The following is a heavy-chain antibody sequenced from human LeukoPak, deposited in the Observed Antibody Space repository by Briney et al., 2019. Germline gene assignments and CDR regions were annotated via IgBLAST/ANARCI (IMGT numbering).Heavy chain of an antibody. J-gene: IGHJ5*02. D-gene: IGHD3-22*01. CDR2: IYYSGST. CDR1: GGSISSGGYY. Sequence: SETLSLTCTVSGGSISSGGYYWSWIRQHPGEGLEWIGYIYYSGSTYYNPSLKSRVTISVDTSKNQFSLKLSSVTAADTAVYYCARDRNYYTNWFDPWGQGTLVTVSS. V-gene: IGHV4-31*03. CDR3: ARDRNYYTNWFDP.